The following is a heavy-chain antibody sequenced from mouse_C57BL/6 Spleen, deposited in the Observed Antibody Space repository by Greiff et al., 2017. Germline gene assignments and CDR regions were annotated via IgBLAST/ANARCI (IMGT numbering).Heavy chain of an antibody. Sequence: QVQLQQPGAELVKPGASVKLSCKASGYTFTSYWMQWVKQRPGQGLEWIGEIDPSDSYTNCNQKFKGKATLTVDTSSSTAYMQLSSLTSEDYAVYYCARRTTVVASDYWGQGTTLTVSS. J-gene: IGHJ2*01. CDR2: IDPSDSYT. V-gene: IGHV1-50*01. CDR3: ARRTTVVASDY. D-gene: IGHD1-1*01. CDR1: GYTFTSYW.